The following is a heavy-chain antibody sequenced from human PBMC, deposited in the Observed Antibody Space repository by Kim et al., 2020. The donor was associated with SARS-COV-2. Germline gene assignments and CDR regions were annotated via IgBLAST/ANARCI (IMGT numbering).Heavy chain of an antibody. Sequence: GGSLRLSCAASGFTFDDYGMSWVRQAPGKGLEWVSGINWNGGSTGYADSVKGRFTISRDNAKNSLYLQMNSLRAEDTALYHCARGAPSGGSSTRNYYYYGMDVWGQGTTVTVSS. V-gene: IGHV3-20*01. J-gene: IGHJ6*02. D-gene: IGHD2-2*01. CDR3: ARGAPSGGSSTRNYYYYGMDV. CDR1: GFTFDDYG. CDR2: INWNGGST.